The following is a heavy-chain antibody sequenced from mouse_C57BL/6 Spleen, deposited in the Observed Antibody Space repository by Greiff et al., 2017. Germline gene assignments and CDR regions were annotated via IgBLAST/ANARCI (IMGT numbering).Heavy chain of an antibody. Sequence: QVQLQQPGAELVKPGASVKLSCKASGYTFTSYWMQWVKQRPGQGLEWIGEIDPSDSYTNYNQKFKGKATLTVDTSSSTAYMQLSSLTSEDSAVYYCARGGAYYSNPYAMDYWGQGTSVTVSS. V-gene: IGHV1-50*01. J-gene: IGHJ4*01. CDR1: GYTFTSYW. CDR3: ARGGAYYSNPYAMDY. CDR2: IDPSDSYT. D-gene: IGHD2-5*01.